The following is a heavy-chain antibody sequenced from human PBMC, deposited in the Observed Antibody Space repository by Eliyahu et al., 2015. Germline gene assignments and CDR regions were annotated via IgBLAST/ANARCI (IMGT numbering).Heavy chain of an antibody. CDR1: GFSLSNAXXG. Sequence: QVTLKESGPVLVKPTETLTLTCTVSGFSLSNAXXGXSWIRQPPGKALEWLAHIFSNDEKXYSTSLKSRLTISKDTSKSQVVLTMTNMDPVDTATYYCARIRHDSSVPIRQLAGLLDYWGQGTLVTVSS. CDR3: ARIRHDSSVPIRQLAGLLDY. CDR2: IFSNDEK. D-gene: IGHD3-22*01. J-gene: IGHJ4*02. V-gene: IGHV2-26*01.